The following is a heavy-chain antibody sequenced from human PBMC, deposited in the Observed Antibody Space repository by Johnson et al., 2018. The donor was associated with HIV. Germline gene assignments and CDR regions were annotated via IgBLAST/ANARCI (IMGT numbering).Heavy chain of an antibody. CDR2: ISFHSGTI. CDR3: ARDAKVDYGDAFDI. D-gene: IGHD4-17*01. V-gene: IGHV3-9*01. CDR1: GFSFGAYG. J-gene: IGHJ3*02. Sequence: VHLVESGGGLVQPGRSLRLSCAASGFSFGAYGMHWVRQPPGKGLEWVAGISFHSGTIGYADSVKGRFTISRDNAKNPLYLQMNSLRADDTAVYYCARDAKVDYGDAFDIWGQGTKVTVSS.